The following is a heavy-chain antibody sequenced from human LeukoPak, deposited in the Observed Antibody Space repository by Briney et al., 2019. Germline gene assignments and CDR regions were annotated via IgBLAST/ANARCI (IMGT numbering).Heavy chain of an antibody. CDR2: MFYSGIT. J-gene: IGHJ4*02. V-gene: IGHV4-39*01. CDR3: ARHGSSGVVITNFDY. D-gene: IGHD3-3*01. Sequence: SETLSLTCSVSGGSISSSDYYCGWIRQPPGKGLEWIGTMFYSGITYYSPSLKSRVTISVDTSKNQFSLKLSSVTAADTAVYFCARHGSSGVVITNFDYWGQGTLVTVSS. CDR1: GGSISSSDYY.